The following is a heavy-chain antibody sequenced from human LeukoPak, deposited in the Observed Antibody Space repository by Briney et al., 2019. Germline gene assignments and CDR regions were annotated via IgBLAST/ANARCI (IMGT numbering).Heavy chain of an antibody. CDR2: IKYGGTT. CDR3: ARGPDYYGDYISWFPDAFHI. V-gene: IGHV4-34*01. D-gene: IGHD4-17*01. CDR1: GASFSGYF. J-gene: IGHJ3*02. Sequence: PSETLSLTCAVSGASFSGYFWNWIRQSPEKGLEWIGEIKYGGTTNYNPSLTSRVTMSIDKATNQFHLKVTSLTAADTAVYYCARGPDYYGDYISWFPDAFHIWGQGTLVSVSP.